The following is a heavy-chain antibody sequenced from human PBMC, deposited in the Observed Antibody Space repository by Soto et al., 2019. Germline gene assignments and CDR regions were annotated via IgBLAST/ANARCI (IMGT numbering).Heavy chain of an antibody. CDR2: IIPIFGTA. J-gene: IGHJ6*02. D-gene: IGHD3-3*01. CDR3: ATAGPQDFWSGYPPSHYGMDV. V-gene: IGHV1-69*06. CDR1: GGTFSSYA. Sequence: SVKVSCKASGGTFSSYAISWVRQAPGQGLEWMGGIIPIFGTANYAQKFQGRVTITADKSTSTAYMELSSLRSEDTAVYYCATAGPQDFWSGYPPSHYGMDVWGQGTTVTVSS.